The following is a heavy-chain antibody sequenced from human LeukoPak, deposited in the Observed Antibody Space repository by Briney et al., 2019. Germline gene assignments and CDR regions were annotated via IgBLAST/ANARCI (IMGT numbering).Heavy chain of an antibody. CDR2: ISGSGDST. D-gene: IGHD4-17*01. CDR1: GLNFRAYG. Sequence: SGGSLRLSCAASGLNFRAYGMSWVRQAPGKGLEWVSTISGSGDSTYHADSVKGRFTISRDNSKNTLYLQMNSLRPEDTAVYYCARDGPDYGDFDYWGQGTLVTVSS. CDR3: ARDGPDYGDFDY. V-gene: IGHV3-23*01. J-gene: IGHJ4*02.